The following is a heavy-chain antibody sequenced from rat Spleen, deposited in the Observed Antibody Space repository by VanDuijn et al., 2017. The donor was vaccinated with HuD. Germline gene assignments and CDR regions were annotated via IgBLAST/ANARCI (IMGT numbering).Heavy chain of an antibody. J-gene: IGHJ2*01. D-gene: IGHD1-4*01. CDR2: ITTGGGST. Sequence: MAWVRQAPTKGLEWVAYITTGGGSTLYRDSVKGRFTISRDNAKSTLYLQMDSLRSEDTATYYCTTGGLPYYFDYWGQGVMVTVSS. CDR3: TTGGLPYYFDY. V-gene: IGHV5-27*01.